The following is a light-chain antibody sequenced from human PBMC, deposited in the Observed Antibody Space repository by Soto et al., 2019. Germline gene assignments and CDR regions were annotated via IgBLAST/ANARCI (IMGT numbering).Light chain of an antibody. CDR1: SSDVGGYNY. Sequence: QSALTQPASVSGSPGQSITISCTGTSSDVGGYNYVSWYQQHPGKAPKLMIYDGSNRPSGVSNRFSGSKSGNTASLTISGLQAEDEADYYCSSYTSISTLVVFGGGTKLTVL. J-gene: IGLJ2*01. CDR2: DGS. V-gene: IGLV2-14*01. CDR3: SSYTSISTLVV.